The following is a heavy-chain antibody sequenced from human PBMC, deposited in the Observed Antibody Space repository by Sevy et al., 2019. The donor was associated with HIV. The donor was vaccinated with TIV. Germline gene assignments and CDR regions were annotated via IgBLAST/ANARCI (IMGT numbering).Heavy chain of an antibody. Sequence: GGSLRLSCATSGFTFTNAWMTWVRQAPGKGPEWVGRIKSKTDGETTDYAAPVKGRFTISRDDSKNTLYMEMNSLKTEDTVVHYCTTEAAEAFMEYIPMVKVYWGQGTSVTVSS. CDR2: IKSKTDGETT. CDR1: GFTFTNAW. J-gene: IGHJ4*02. CDR3: TTEAAEAFMEYIPMVKVY. D-gene: IGHD5-18*01. V-gene: IGHV3-15*01.